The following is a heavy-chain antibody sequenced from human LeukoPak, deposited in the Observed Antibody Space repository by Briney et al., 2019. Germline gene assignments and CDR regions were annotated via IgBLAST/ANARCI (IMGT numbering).Heavy chain of an antibody. CDR3: AKMVEMATKGDY. Sequence: GGSLRLSCAASGFTFSSYGMHWVRQAPGKGLEWVAVISYDGSNKYYADSVKGRFTISRDNSKNTLYLQMNSLRAEDTAVYYCAKMVEMATKGDYWGQGSLVTVSS. J-gene: IGHJ4*02. V-gene: IGHV3-30*18. CDR2: ISYDGSNK. D-gene: IGHD5-24*01. CDR1: GFTFSSYG.